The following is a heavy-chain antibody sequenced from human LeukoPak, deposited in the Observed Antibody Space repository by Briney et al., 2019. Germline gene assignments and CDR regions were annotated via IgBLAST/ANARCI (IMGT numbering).Heavy chain of an antibody. Sequence: SETLSLTCTVAGGSISSYYWSWIRQPPGKGLEWIGYIYYSGSTNYNPSLKRRVTISVDTSKNQFSLKLSSVTAADTAVYYCARGEMATMRGIDYWGQGTLVTVSS. D-gene: IGHD5-24*01. CDR3: ARGEMATMRGIDY. V-gene: IGHV4-59*01. CDR1: GGSISSYY. J-gene: IGHJ4*02. CDR2: IYYSGST.